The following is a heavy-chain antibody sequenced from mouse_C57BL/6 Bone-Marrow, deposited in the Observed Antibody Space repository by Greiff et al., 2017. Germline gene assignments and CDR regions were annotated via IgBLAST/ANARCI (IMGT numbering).Heavy chain of an antibody. CDR3: ARGYYYGSSLTMDY. CDR1: GYTFTSYG. J-gene: IGHJ4*01. CDR2: IYPRSGNT. V-gene: IGHV1-81*01. Sequence: QVQLQQSGAELARPGASVKLSCKASGYTFTSYGISWVKQRTGQGLGWIGEIYPRSGNTYYNEKCKGKATLTADKSSSTAYMELRSLTSENSAVYFCARGYYYGSSLTMDYWGQGTSVTVSS. D-gene: IGHD1-1*01.